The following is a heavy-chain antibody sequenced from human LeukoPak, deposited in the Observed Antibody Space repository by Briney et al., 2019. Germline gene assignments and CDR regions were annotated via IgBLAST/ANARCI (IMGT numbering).Heavy chain of an antibody. CDR2: INHSGST. CDR3: ASAYCTNGVCSMPSDY. Sequence: GSLRLSCAASGFTFSSYAMSWVRQAPGKGLEWIGEINHSGSTNYNPSLKSRVTISVDTSKNQFSLKLSSVTAADTAVYYCASAYCTNGVCSMPSDYWGQGTLVTVSS. D-gene: IGHD2-8*01. V-gene: IGHV4-34*01. CDR1: GFTFSSYA. J-gene: IGHJ4*02.